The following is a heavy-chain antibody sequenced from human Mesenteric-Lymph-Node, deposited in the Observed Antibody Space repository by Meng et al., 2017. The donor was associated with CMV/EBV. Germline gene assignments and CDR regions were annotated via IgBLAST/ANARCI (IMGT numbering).Heavy chain of an antibody. J-gene: IGHJ4*02. CDR1: GFTFSSYW. Sequence: GGSLRLSCAASGFTFSSYWMSWVRQAPGKGLEWVANIKQDGSEKYYVDSVKGRFTISRDNAKNSLYLQMNSLRAEDTAVYYWARGGGNYDSSGPSDYWGQGTLVTVSS. V-gene: IGHV3-7*04. D-gene: IGHD3-22*01. CDR3: ARGGGNYDSSGPSDY. CDR2: IKQDGSEK.